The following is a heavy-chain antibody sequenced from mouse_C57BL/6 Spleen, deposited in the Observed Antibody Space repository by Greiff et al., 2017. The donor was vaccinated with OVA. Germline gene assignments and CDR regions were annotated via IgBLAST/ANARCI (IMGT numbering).Heavy chain of an antibody. CDR1: GFNIKDYY. CDR3: ARGRDGNFDY. CDR2: IDPEDGDT. Sequence: EVQLQQSGAELVKPGASVKLSCTASGFNIKDYYMHWVKQRPEQGLEWIGRIDPEDGDTKYAPKFQGKATITADTSSTTAYLQLSSLTSEDAAVYYGARGRDGNFDYWGQGTTLTVAA. V-gene: IGHV14-2*01. D-gene: IGHD1-2*01. J-gene: IGHJ2*01.